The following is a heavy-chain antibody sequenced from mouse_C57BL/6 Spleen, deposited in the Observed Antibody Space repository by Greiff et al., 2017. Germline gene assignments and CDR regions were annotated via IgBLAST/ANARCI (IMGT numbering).Heavy chain of an antibody. V-gene: IGHV2-2*01. D-gene: IGHD1-1*01. CDR2: IWSGGST. CDR3: ASSYYYGSSPNWVFDY. CDR1: GFSLTSYG. Sequence: VQLQQSGPGLVQPSQSLSITCTVSGFSLTSYGVHWVRQSPGKGLEWLGVIWSGGSTDYNAAFISRLSISKDNSKSQVFFKMNSLQADYTAIYYCASSYYYGSSPNWVFDYCGQGTTLTVSS. J-gene: IGHJ2*01.